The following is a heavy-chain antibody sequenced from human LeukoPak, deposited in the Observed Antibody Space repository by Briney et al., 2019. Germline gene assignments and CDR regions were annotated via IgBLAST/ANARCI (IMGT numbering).Heavy chain of an antibody. Sequence: ASVKVSCKASGGSFSSYAISWVRQAPGQGLEWMGGIIPIFGTANYAQKFQGRVTITADESTSTAYMELSSLRSEDTAVYYCARGRERSLRSGPLYYYYGMDVWGQGTTVTVSS. V-gene: IGHV1-69*13. CDR1: GGSFSSYA. CDR3: ARGRERSLRSGPLYYYYGMDV. CDR2: IIPIFGTA. D-gene: IGHD3-3*01. J-gene: IGHJ6*02.